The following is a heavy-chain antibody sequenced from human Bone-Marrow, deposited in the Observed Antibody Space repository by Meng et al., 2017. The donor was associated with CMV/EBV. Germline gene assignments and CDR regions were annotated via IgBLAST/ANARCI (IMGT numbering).Heavy chain of an antibody. Sequence: LTCAVTGASITNYYCSWIRQPPGKGLEWIGSFHYSGSTKYNPSLKTRVTISVDTSKNQFSLKLSSMTAADTALYYCVGDRYSANHFGHRGQGTLVTVSS. CDR1: GASITNYY. V-gene: IGHV4-59*01. D-gene: IGHD5-12*01. CDR3: VGDRYSANHFGH. J-gene: IGHJ4*02. CDR2: FHYSGST.